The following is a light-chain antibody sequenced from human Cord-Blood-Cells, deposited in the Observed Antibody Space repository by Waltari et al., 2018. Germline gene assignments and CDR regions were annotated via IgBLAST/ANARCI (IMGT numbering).Light chain of an antibody. CDR3: SSYTSSSVV. J-gene: IGLJ2*01. V-gene: IGLV2-14*01. CDR1: SSAVGGYHY. CDR2: DFS. Sequence: QSALTQPASVSGSAGQSITMTCTGTSSAVGGYHYVSWYQQHQGKAPKLMIYDFSNRPSGISNRFSGSKSGNTASLTISGLQAEDEADYYCSSYTSSSVVFGGGTKLTVL.